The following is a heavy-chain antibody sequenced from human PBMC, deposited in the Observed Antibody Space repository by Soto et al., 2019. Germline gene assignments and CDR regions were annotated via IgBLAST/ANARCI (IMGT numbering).Heavy chain of an antibody. CDR1: GGSISSSSYY. CDR2: IYYSGST. D-gene: IGHD3-9*01. J-gene: IGHJ6*02. Sequence: PSETLSLTCTVSGGSISSSSYYWGWIRQPPGKGLEWIGSIYYSGSTYYNPSLKSRVTISVDTSKNQFSLKLSSVTAADTAVYYCARHPPALTIGRRGYYGMDVWGQGTTVTVSS. CDR3: ARHPPALTIGRRGYYGMDV. V-gene: IGHV4-39*01.